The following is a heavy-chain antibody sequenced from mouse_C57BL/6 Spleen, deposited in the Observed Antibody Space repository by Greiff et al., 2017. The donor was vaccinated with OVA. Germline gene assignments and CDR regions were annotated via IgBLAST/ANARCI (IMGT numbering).Heavy chain of an antibody. CDR2: IHPNSGST. Sequence: QVQLQQPGAELVKPGASVKLSCKASGYTFTSYWMHWVKQRPGQGLEWIGMIHPNSGSTNYNVKFKSKATLTVDKSSSTAYMRLSSLTSEDSAVYYCARDPNWDGYWGQGTPLTVSS. J-gene: IGHJ2*01. CDR1: GYTFTSYW. D-gene: IGHD4-1*01. CDR3: ARDPNWDGY. V-gene: IGHV1-64*01.